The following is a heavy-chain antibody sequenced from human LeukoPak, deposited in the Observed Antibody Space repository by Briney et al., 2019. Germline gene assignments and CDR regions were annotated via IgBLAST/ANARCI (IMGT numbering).Heavy chain of an antibody. V-gene: IGHV3-30*04. CDR2: ISYDGSNK. CDR1: GFTFSSYA. CDR3: ARAVSSGWYDFDY. Sequence: GGSLRLSCAASGFTFSSYAMHWFRQAPGKGLEWVAVISYDGSNKYYADSVKGRFTISRDNSKNTLYLQMNSLRAEDTAVYYCARAVSSGWYDFDYWGQGTLVTVSS. D-gene: IGHD6-19*01. J-gene: IGHJ4*02.